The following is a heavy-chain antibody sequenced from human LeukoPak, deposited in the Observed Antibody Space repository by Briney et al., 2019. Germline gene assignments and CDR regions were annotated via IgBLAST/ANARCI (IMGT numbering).Heavy chain of an antibody. Sequence: ASVKVSCKASGYTFIDYYLHWVRQAPGQGLEWMGWINPNSGGTNYAQKFQGRVTMTRDTSISTAYMELNRLRSEDTAVYYCASGSGSGSYYTDPTYNWFDPWGQGTLVTVSS. V-gene: IGHV1-2*02. J-gene: IGHJ5*02. CDR3: ASGSGSGSYYTDPTYNWFDP. CDR1: GYTFIDYY. CDR2: INPNSGGT. D-gene: IGHD3-10*01.